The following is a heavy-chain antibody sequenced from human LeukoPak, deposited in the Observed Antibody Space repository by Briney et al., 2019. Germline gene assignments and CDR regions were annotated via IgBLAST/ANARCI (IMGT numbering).Heavy chain of an antibody. D-gene: IGHD2-2*01. CDR3: ARGRGYCSSTSCYYNWFDP. V-gene: IGHV1-8*01. J-gene: IGHJ5*02. CDR1: GYTFTSYD. Sequence: ASVKVSCKASGYTFTSYDINWVRQATGQGLEWMGWMNPSSGNTGYAQKFQGRVTMTRNTFISTAYMELSSLRSEDTAVYYCARGRGYCSSTSCYYNWFDPWGQGTLVTVSS. CDR2: MNPSSGNT.